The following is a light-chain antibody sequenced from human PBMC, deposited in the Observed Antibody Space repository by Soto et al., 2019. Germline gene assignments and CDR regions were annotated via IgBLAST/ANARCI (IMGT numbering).Light chain of an antibody. V-gene: IGKV3-20*01. CDR2: GAS. CDR3: QQYGSSEII. J-gene: IGKJ5*01. CDR1: QSVSTN. Sequence: EIVMTQSPATLSVSPGERATLSCRASQSVSTNLAWYQQKPGQAPRLLIYGASNRANGIPDRFSGSVSGTDFTLTITRLEPEDFAVFYCQQYGSSEIIFGQGTRLEIK.